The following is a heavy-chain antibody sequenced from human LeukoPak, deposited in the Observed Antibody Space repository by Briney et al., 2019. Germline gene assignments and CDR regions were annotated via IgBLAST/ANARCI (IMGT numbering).Heavy chain of an antibody. V-gene: IGHV4-59*13. Sequence: PSETLSLTCTVSGGPISSNYWNWIRQPPGQGLEWIGYVFDSGGANYNPSLKSRVTISVDTSKNQFSVKLGSVTAADTAVYYCAAALGRYGDYSRGYYFDYWGQGTLVTVSS. D-gene: IGHD4-17*01. J-gene: IGHJ4*02. CDR3: AAALGRYGDYSRGYYFDY. CDR2: VFDSGGA. CDR1: GGPISSNY.